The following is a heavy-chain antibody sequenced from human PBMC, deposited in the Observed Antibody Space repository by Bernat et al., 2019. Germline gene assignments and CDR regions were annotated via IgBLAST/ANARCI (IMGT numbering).Heavy chain of an antibody. CDR1: GYTFTSYG. CDR3: ARDRYCSGGSCYFMRAY. V-gene: IGHV1-18*01. CDR2: ISAYNGNT. D-gene: IGHD2-15*01. Sequence: QVQLVQSGAEVKKPGASVTVSCKASGYTFTSYGISWVRQAPGQGLEWMGWISAYNGNTNYAQKLQGRVTMTTDTSTGTAYMELRSLRSDDTAVYYCARDRYCSGGSCYFMRAYWGQGTLVTVSS. J-gene: IGHJ4*02.